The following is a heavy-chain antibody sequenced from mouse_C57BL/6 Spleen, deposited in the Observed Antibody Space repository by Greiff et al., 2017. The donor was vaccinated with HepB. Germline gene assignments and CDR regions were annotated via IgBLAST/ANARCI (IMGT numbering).Heavy chain of an antibody. Sequence: VQLQQSGPVLVKPGASVKMSCKASGYTFTDYYMNWVKQSHGKSLEWIGVINPYNGGTSYNQKFKGKATLTVDKSSSTAYMELNSLTSEDSAVYYCARRNYGSSYWWYFDVWGTGTTVTVSS. J-gene: IGHJ1*03. V-gene: IGHV1-19*01. CDR3: ARRNYGSSYWWYFDV. CDR2: INPYNGGT. CDR1: GYTFTDYY. D-gene: IGHD1-1*01.